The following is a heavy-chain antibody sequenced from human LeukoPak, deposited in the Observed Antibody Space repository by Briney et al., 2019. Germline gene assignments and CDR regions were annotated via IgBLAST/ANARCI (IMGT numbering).Heavy chain of an antibody. D-gene: IGHD6-19*01. V-gene: IGHV1-18*01. J-gene: IGHJ4*02. CDR1: GYTFTNYA. CDR2: ISASNGNI. Sequence: GSVKVSCKASGYTFTNYATSWVRQAPGQGLEWMGWISASNGNIDYAQKLQGRVTMTTDTSTNTAYMELRSLRSDDTAVYYCARDLSKIEVAGPSDYWGQGTLVTVSS. CDR3: ARDLSKIEVAGPSDY.